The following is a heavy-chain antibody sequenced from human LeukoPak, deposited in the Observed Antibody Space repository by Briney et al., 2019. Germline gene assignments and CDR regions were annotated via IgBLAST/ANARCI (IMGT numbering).Heavy chain of an antibody. J-gene: IGHJ4*02. CDR1: GFTFDDYA. V-gene: IGHV3-9*01. CDR3: AKGLHKWELPSGHDY. D-gene: IGHD1-26*01. CDR2: ISWNSGSI. Sequence: SGGSLRLSCAASGFTFDDYAMHWVRQAPGKGLEWVSGISWNSGSIGYADSVKGRFTISRDNAKNSLYLQMNSLRAEDTALYYCAKGLHKWELPSGHDYWGQGTLVTVSS.